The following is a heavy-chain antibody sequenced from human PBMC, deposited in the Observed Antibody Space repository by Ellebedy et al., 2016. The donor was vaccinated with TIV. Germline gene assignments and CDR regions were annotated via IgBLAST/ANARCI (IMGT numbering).Heavy chain of an antibody. CDR1: GGSISSYY. Sequence: MPSETLSLTCTVSGGSISSYYWSWIRQPPGKGLEWIGYIYYSGSTNYNPSLQSRVTISVDTSKNQFSLKLSSVTAADTAVYYCASTSGDYYDSSGYYTFDYWGQGTLVTVSS. CDR3: ASTSGDYYDSSGYYTFDY. V-gene: IGHV4-59*08. CDR2: IYYSGST. D-gene: IGHD3-22*01. J-gene: IGHJ4*02.